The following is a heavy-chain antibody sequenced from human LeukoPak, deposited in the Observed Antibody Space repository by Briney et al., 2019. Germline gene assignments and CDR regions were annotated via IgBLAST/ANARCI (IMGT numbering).Heavy chain of an antibody. CDR3: AREYIAVAGIFDY. Sequence: GGSLRLSCAVSGFTLSNSWMHWVRQAPGKGLEWVAVISYDGSNKYYADSVKGRFTISRDNSKNTLYLQMNSLRAEDTAVYYCAREYIAVAGIFDYWGQGTLVTVSS. J-gene: IGHJ4*02. CDR1: GFTLSNSW. CDR2: ISYDGSNK. V-gene: IGHV3-30-3*01. D-gene: IGHD6-19*01.